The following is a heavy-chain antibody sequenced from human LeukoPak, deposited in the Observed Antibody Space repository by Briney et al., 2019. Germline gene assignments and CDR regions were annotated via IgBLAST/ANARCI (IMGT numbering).Heavy chain of an antibody. D-gene: IGHD3-3*01. Sequence: ASVKVSCKASGYTFTGYYMHWARQAPGQGLEWMGWINPNSVVTSYAQKFQGRVTMTRDTSISTAYMELSRLRSDDTAVYYCARTGGSDFWSGYYPYMDVWGKGTTVTVSS. CDR2: INPNSVVT. J-gene: IGHJ6*03. V-gene: IGHV1-2*02. CDR1: GYTFTGYY. CDR3: ARTGGSDFWSGYYPYMDV.